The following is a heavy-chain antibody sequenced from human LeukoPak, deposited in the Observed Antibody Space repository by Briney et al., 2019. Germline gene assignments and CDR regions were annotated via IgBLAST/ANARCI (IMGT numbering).Heavy chain of an antibody. D-gene: IGHD3-22*01. Sequence: GGSLRLSCAASGFTFNTYGMSWVRQAPGKGLEWVSAISGSGGSTYYADSVKGRFTISRDNSKNTLYLQMNSLRAEDTAVYYCTRRYNYDSSGYYYVRDAFDIWGQGAMVTVSS. J-gene: IGHJ3*02. CDR2: ISGSGGST. V-gene: IGHV3-23*01. CDR1: GFTFNTYG. CDR3: TRRYNYDSSGYYYVRDAFDI.